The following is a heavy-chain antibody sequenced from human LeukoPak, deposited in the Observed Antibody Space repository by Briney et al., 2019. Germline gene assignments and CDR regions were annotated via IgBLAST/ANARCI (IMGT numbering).Heavy chain of an antibody. J-gene: IGHJ4*02. V-gene: IGHV3-33*01. CDR2: IWYDGSNK. D-gene: IGHD1-26*01. CDR3: ATDRGSYSDY. Sequence: GGSLRLSCTASGLKFRNYGMYWVRQAPGKGLEWVAVIWYDGSNKYYADSVKGRFTISRDNSKNTLYLQMNSLRDEDTAVYYCATDRGSYSDYWGQGTPVTVSS. CDR1: GLKFRNYG.